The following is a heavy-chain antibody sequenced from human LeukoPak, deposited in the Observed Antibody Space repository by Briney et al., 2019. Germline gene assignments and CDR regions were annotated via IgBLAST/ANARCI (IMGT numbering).Heavy chain of an antibody. J-gene: IGHJ6*02. V-gene: IGHV3-30*18. CDR3: AKEKIWFGELLRSMDV. CDR1: GVTFSTYG. Sequence: GGSLRLSCAASGVTFSTYGMHLVRQAPGKGLEWVALISYDGSNKYYADSVKGRFTISRDNSKNTLYLRMNSLRAEDTAVYYCAKEKIWFGELLRSMDVWGQGTTITVSS. D-gene: IGHD3-10*01. CDR2: ISYDGSNK.